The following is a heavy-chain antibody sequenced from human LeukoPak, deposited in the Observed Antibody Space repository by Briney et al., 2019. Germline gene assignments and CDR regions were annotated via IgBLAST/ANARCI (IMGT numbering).Heavy chain of an antibody. D-gene: IGHD6-13*01. CDR2: ISSSSSTI. J-gene: IGHJ6*02. CDR1: GFTFSSYS. Sequence: GGSLRLSCAASGFTFSSYSMNWVRQAPGKGLEWVSYISSSSSTIYYADSVKGRFTISRDNAKNSLYLQMNSLRAEDTAVYYCARFEQQLVPNGFEGRMDVWGQGTTVTVSS. CDR3: ARFEQQLVPNGFEGRMDV. V-gene: IGHV3-48*04.